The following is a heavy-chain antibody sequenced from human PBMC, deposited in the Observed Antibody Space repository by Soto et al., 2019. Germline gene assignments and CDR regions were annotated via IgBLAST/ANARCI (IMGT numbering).Heavy chain of an antibody. CDR2: INWNDDN. V-gene: IGHV2-5*01. CDR1: GFSLSASGVG. CDR3: AHIGLEWFHQGFDY. J-gene: IGHJ4*02. Sequence: QITLKESGPTLVKPTQTLTLTCTFSGFSLSASGVGVGWIRQPPGKALEWLALINWNDDNRYSPSLKSRLTITKDTSKNQVVLTMTNMDPVDTATYYCAHIGLEWFHQGFDYWGQGTLVIVSS. D-gene: IGHD3-3*01.